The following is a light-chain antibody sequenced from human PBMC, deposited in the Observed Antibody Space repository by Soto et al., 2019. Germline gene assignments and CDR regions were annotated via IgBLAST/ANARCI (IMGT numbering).Light chain of an antibody. CDR2: GAS. CDR3: QHYNNWPPWT. CDR1: QSVRNN. V-gene: IGKV3-15*01. Sequence: IVITQSPATLSVSPGERVTLSCRASQSVRNNLVWYQQRPGQAPRLLIYGASSRATGIPARFRGSGSGTEFTLTISSLQSEDFAVYYCQHYNNWPPWTFGQGTKVDIK. J-gene: IGKJ1*01.